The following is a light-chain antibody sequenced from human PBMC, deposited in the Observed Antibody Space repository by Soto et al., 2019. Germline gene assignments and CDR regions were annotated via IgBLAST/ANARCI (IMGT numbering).Light chain of an antibody. CDR2: GNT. Sequence: QSVLTQPPSMSGAPGQRVTISCTGSSSNIGAGYDVHWYQLLPGTAPKLLIYGNTNRPSGVPDRFSGSKSGTSASLAITGIRAEDEADYCQSHDSSLNSWVFGGGTKLTVL. CDR1: SSNIGAGYD. CDR3: QSHDSSLNSWV. V-gene: IGLV1-40*01. J-gene: IGLJ3*02.